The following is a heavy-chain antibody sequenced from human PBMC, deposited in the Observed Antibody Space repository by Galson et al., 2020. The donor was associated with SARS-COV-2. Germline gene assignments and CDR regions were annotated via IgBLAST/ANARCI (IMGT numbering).Heavy chain of an antibody. V-gene: IGHV3-30*18. CDR1: GFTFSSYG. D-gene: IGHD1-1*01. Sequence: GGSLRLSCAASGFTFSSYGMHWVRQAPGKGLEWVAVISYDGSNKYYADSVKGRFTISRDNSKNTLYLQMNSLRAEDTAVYYCAKDVGTTQFDPWGQGTLVTVSS. J-gene: IGHJ5*02. CDR2: ISYDGSNK. CDR3: AKDVGTTQFDP.